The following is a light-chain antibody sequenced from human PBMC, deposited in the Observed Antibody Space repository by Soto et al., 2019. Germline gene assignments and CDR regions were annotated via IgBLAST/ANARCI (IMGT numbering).Light chain of an antibody. CDR3: QAYDYSLTAFV. CDR2: GNR. Sequence: QSVLAQPPSVSGAPGQRVTISCTGNNSNLGAGYDVHWYQQLPGAAPKLVVFGNRNRPSGVPERFSGSKSGTSASLAITGLQAEDEADYYCQAYDYSLTAFVFGGGTKVTVL. J-gene: IGLJ3*02. CDR1: NSNLGAGYD. V-gene: IGLV1-40*01.